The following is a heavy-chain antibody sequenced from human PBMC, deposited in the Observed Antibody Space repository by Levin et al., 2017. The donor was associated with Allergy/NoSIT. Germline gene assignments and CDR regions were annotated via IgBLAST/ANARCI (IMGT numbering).Heavy chain of an antibody. D-gene: IGHD2-8*01. Sequence: RGESLKISCAVSGFTFNNHGMHWVRQAPGKGLEWVAVIWSDGLHKYYADSVKGRFTISRDESKNTVYLEMNSLRVDDTAVYFCTREGPSSGTNPFDMWGQGTMVAVSS. CDR1: GFTFNNHG. J-gene: IGHJ3*02. CDR3: TREGPSSGTNPFDM. CDR2: IWSDGLHK. V-gene: IGHV3-33*01.